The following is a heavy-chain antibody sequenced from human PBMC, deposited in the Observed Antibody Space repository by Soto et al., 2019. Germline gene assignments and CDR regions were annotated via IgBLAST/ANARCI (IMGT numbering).Heavy chain of an antibody. CDR2: ISAYNGKT. J-gene: IGHJ4*02. CDR1: GYTFTSYA. V-gene: IGHV1-18*01. D-gene: IGHD6-13*01. Sequence: QVQLVQSGAEVKKPGASVKVSCKASGYTFTSYAISWVRQAPGQGLEWMGWISAYNGKTKYVQNFQGRVTMTTDTSTTTAYMELRSLRSDDTAVYYCARDAAAGLNDYWGQGTLVTVSS. CDR3: ARDAAAGLNDY.